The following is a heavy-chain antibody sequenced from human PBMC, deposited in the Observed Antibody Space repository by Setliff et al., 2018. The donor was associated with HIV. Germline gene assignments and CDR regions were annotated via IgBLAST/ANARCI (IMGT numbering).Heavy chain of an antibody. D-gene: IGHD6-19*01. J-gene: IGHJ4*02. Sequence: GGSLRLSCAASGFTFSVAWMSWVRHAPGKGLEWVARIKNRANGGTTHYAAPVNGRFTISRDDSKNTLYLQRNSLKTEDTAVNYCSTDLPSSGFFPDYWGQGTLVTVSS. V-gene: IGHV3-15*01. CDR1: GFTFSVAW. CDR3: STDLPSSGFFPDY. CDR2: IKNRANGGTT.